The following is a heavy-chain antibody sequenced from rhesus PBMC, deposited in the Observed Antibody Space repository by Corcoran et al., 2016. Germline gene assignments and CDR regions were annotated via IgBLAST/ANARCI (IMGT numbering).Heavy chain of an antibody. CDR1: GFTFSSSW. D-gene: IGHD4-23*01. CDR3: AKDSNYGAFDF. Sequence: EVQLVESGGGLAKPGGSLRLSCAASGFTFSSSWMNWVRQTPGKGREWSSAINRGGGSTYYADAVKGRFTISRDNSKNTLSLQMNSLRAEDTAVYYCAKDSNYGAFDFWGQGFRVTVSS. V-gene: IGHV3S42*01. J-gene: IGHJ3*01. CDR2: INRGGGST.